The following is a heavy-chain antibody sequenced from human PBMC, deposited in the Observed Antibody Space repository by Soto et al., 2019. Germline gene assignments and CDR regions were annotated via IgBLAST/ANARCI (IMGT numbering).Heavy chain of an antibody. CDR3: ARDTGDGTFDF. CDR1: GYTFSSYA. CDR2: INAGYGNT. Sequence: QVHLAQSGAEVRKPGASVKVSCKASGYTFSSYAMHWMRQAPGQRLEWMGWINAGYGNTKSSQKFQDRVTISRDTSASTAYMELTSLRSEDTAVYYCARDTGDGTFDFWGQGTLVTVSS. J-gene: IGHJ4*02. D-gene: IGHD7-27*01. V-gene: IGHV1-3*01.